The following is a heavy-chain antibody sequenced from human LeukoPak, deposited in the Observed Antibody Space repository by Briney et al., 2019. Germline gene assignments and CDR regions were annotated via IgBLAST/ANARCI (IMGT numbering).Heavy chain of an antibody. CDR3: ARAKGTSCCQFDY. CDR2: ISYDGSNK. D-gene: IGHD2-2*01. V-gene: IGHV3-30*14. CDR1: GFTFSSYA. Sequence: PGGSLRLSCAASGFTFSSYAMHWVRQAPGKGLEWVAVISYDGSNKYYADSVKGRFTISRDNSKNTLYLQMNSLRAEDTAVYYCARAKGTSCCQFDYWGQGTLVTVSS. J-gene: IGHJ4*02.